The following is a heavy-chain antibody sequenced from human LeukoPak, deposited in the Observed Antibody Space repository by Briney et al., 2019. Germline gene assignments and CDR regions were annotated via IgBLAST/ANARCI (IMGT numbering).Heavy chain of an antibody. V-gene: IGHV4-59*08. J-gene: IGHJ6*02. CDR1: GGSISTYY. Sequence: PSETLSPTCTVSGGSISTYYWSWIRQPPGKGLEWIGYIYYSGSTSYNPSLKSRVTISVDTSKNQFSLKLNSVTAADTAVYYCARRPANYGMDVWGQGTTVTVS. CDR3: ARRPANYGMDV. CDR2: IYYSGST. D-gene: IGHD2-2*01.